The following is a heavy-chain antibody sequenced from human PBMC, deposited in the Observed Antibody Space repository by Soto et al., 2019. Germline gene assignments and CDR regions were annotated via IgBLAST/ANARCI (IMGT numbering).Heavy chain of an antibody. D-gene: IGHD2-2*01. CDR1: GGTFSIYT. V-gene: IGHV1-69*02. J-gene: IGHJ4*02. CDR2: IIPILGIA. Sequence: GASGKVSCKASGGTFSIYTIIWVRQARVQGLEWMGRIIPILGIANYAQKFKGRVTITADKSTSTAYMELSSLRSEDTAVYYCASRVGGYCSSTSCYDQVDYWGQGTLVTVSS. CDR3: ASRVGGYCSSTSCYDQVDY.